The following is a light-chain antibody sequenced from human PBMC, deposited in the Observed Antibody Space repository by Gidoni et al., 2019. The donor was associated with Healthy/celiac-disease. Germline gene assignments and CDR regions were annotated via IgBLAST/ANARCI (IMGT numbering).Light chain of an antibody. CDR1: QSVSSN. Sequence: IGMPQSPATLSVSPGERDTISCRTSQSVSSNLSWSQQKPGQAPSLLIYVASTRANGITARFRGSGSGTEFSLTISRLQSEDFAVYYCQQYNNWPLTFGGGTKVEIK. J-gene: IGKJ4*01. CDR3: QQYNNWPLT. CDR2: VAS. V-gene: IGKV3-15*01.